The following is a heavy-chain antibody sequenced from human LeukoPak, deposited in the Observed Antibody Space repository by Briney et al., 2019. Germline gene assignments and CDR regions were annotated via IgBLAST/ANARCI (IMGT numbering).Heavy chain of an antibody. Sequence: ASVKVSCKASGYTFTGYYMHWVRQAPGQGLEWMGWINPNSGGTNYAQKFQGRVTMTRDTSISTAYMELSRLRSDDTAVYYCARCGQVFIVGATSAFDIWGQGTMVTVSS. CDR2: INPNSGGT. J-gene: IGHJ3*02. CDR3: ARCGQVFIVGATSAFDI. D-gene: IGHD1-26*01. CDR1: GYTFTGYY. V-gene: IGHV1-2*02.